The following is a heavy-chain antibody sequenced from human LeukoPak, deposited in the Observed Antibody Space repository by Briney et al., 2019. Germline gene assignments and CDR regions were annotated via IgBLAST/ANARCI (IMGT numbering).Heavy chain of an antibody. D-gene: IGHD4-17*01. CDR2: SSDSGGST. J-gene: IGHJ4*02. CDR1: GFTFSRYA. V-gene: IGHV3-23*01. CDR3: AKKQTTTVTTLDY. Sequence: PGGSLRLSCAASGFTFSRYAMNWARQAPGKGLEWVSGSSDSGGSTYYADSVKGRFTISRDNSNNTLYLQLNSLRADDTAVYFCAKKQTTTVTTLDYWGQGTLVTVSS.